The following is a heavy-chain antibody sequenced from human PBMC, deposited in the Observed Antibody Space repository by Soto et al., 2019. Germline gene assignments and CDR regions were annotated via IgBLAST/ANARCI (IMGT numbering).Heavy chain of an antibody. CDR3: ANSYSSSWPDFDY. J-gene: IGHJ4*02. Sequence: EVQLVESGGGLVQPGRSLRLSCAASGFTFDDYAMHWVRQAPGKGLEWVSGISWNSGSIGYAASVKGRFTVSRDNAKNSLYLQMNSLRAEDTALYYCANSYSSSWPDFDYWGQGTLVTVSS. CDR1: GFTFDDYA. CDR2: ISWNSGSI. D-gene: IGHD6-13*01. V-gene: IGHV3-9*01.